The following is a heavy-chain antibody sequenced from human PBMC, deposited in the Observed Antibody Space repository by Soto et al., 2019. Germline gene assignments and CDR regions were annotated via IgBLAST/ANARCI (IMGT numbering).Heavy chain of an antibody. CDR1: GGTFSSYA. Sequence: QVQLVQSGAEVKKPGSSVKVSCKASGGTFSSYAISWVRQAPGQGLEWMGGIIPISETTNYAQKFQGRVTITADESKNTAYMELSSMRSEDTAVYYCATSQGSSTTLEIYYYYYYGMDVWGQGTTVTVSS. CDR3: ATSQGSSTTLEIYYYYYYGMDV. CDR2: IIPISETT. D-gene: IGHD2-2*01. V-gene: IGHV1-69*01. J-gene: IGHJ6*02.